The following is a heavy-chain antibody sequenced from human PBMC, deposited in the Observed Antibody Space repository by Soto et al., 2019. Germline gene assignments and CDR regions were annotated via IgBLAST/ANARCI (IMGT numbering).Heavy chain of an antibody. CDR1: GDTFSSYA. J-gene: IGHJ4*02. CDR3: ARGEQHMSRGVTFDN. D-gene: IGHD3-10*01. V-gene: IGHV1-69*01. CDR2: IIPILGTA. Sequence: QVQLVQSGAEVKKPGSSVKVSCKASGDTFSSYAISWVRQAPGQGLEWMGGIIPILGTANYAQKFQGRVTITADESTSTVYMELSSLRSEDTAVYYCARGEQHMSRGVTFDNWGQGTLVTVSS.